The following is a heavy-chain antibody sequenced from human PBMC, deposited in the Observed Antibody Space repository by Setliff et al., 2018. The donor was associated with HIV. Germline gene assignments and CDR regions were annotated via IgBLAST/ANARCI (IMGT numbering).Heavy chain of an antibody. D-gene: IGHD1-26*01. V-gene: IGHV3-30*12. Sequence: GGSLRLSCAASGFTFSNYGMHWVRQAPGKGLEWVAVISYDGSNKYYADSVKGRFTVSRDNAKNSLYLQMNSLRAEDTAVYYCAKDRSGSYSFARDWGQGTLVTVSS. J-gene: IGHJ4*02. CDR1: GFTFSNYG. CDR3: AKDRSGSYSFARD. CDR2: ISYDGSNK.